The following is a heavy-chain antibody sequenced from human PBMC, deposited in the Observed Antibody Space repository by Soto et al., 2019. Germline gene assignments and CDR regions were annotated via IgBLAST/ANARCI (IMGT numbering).Heavy chain of an antibody. CDR3: AKDSHSGSYYIDYFDY. Sequence: VQLLESGGGLVQPGGSLRLSCAASGFTFSSYAMSWVRQAPGKGLEWVSAISGSGGSTYYADSVKGRFTISRDNSKNTLYLQMNSLRAEDTAVYYCAKDSHSGSYYIDYFDYWGQGTLVTVSS. D-gene: IGHD1-26*01. CDR2: ISGSGGST. J-gene: IGHJ4*02. V-gene: IGHV3-23*01. CDR1: GFTFSSYA.